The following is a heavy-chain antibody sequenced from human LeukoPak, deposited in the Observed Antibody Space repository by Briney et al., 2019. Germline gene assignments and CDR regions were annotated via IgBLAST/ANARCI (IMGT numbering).Heavy chain of an antibody. J-gene: IGHJ6*03. CDR2: IRYDGSNK. CDR3: ARAFRGGWYNYYYYYMDV. CDR1: GFTFSSYG. D-gene: IGHD6-19*01. Sequence: PGGSLTLSCAASGFTFSSYGMHWVRPPPDKGLGWVAFIRYDGSNKYYADSVKGRLTISRDNSKNTLYLQMNSLRAEDTAVYYCARAFRGGWYNYYYYYMDVWGKGTTVTISS. V-gene: IGHV3-30*02.